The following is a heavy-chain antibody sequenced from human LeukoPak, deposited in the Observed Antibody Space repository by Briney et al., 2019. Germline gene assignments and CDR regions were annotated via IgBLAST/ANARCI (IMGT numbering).Heavy chain of an antibody. J-gene: IGHJ1*01. Sequence: SETRSLTCTVSGGSISTYYWNWIRQPPGKGLEWIGYIYHSGSTNYNPSLQSRVTISVGTSKNQFSLNLVTAADTAVYYCARGGAARLHFQNWGQGTLVTVSS. V-gene: IGHV4-59*01. D-gene: IGHD6-6*01. CDR1: GGSISTYY. CDR3: ARGGAARLHFQN. CDR2: IYHSGST.